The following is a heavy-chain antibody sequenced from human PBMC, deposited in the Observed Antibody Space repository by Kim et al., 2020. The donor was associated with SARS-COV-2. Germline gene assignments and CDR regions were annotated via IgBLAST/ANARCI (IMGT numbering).Heavy chain of an antibody. Sequence: SETLSLTCTVSGGSISSSSYYWGWIRQPPGKGLEWIGSIYYSGSTYYNPSLKSRVTISVDTSKNQFSLKLSSVTAADTAVYYCARHDLSGYSSSWYFGISGWYAGDFDYWGQGTLVTVSS. CDR1: GGSISSSSYY. D-gene: IGHD6-13*01. J-gene: IGHJ4*02. CDR2: IYYSGST. V-gene: IGHV4-39*01. CDR3: ARHDLSGYSSSWYFGISGWYAGDFDY.